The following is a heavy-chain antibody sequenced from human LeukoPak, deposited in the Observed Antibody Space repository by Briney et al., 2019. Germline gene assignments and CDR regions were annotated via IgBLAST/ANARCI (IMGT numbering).Heavy chain of an antibody. J-gene: IGHJ4*02. CDR3: ARGGYSGYPFDY. D-gene: IGHD5-12*01. Sequence: ASVKVSCKASGYTFTSHGFSWVRQAPGQGLEWMGWISAYNGHTNYAQKLQGRVTMTTDTSTSTAYMELRSLRSDDTAVYYCARGGYSGYPFDYWGQGTLVTVSS. V-gene: IGHV1-18*01. CDR2: ISAYNGHT. CDR1: GYTFTSHG.